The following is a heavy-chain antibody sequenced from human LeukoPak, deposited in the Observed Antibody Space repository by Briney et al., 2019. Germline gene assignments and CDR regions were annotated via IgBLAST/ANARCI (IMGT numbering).Heavy chain of an antibody. CDR2: ISAYNGNT. J-gene: IGHJ6*02. CDR1: GYTFTRYV. D-gene: IGHD2-15*01. CDR3: ARALRGVVAAVDYYGMDV. V-gene: IGHV1-18*01. Sequence: GASVKVSCKPSGYTFTRYVISWVRQAPGQGLEWMGWISAYNGNTNYAQMLQGRVTMTTDTSTSTAYMELRSLRSDDTAVYYCARALRGVVAAVDYYGMDVWGQGTTVTVSS.